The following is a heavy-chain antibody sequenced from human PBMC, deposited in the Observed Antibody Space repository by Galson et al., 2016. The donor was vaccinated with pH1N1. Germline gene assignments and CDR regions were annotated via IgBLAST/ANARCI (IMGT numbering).Heavy chain of an antibody. V-gene: IGHV3-23*01. CDR1: GFIFSSYA. Sequence: SLRLSCAASGFIFSSYAMTWVRQAPGKGPEWVSAISAASTRTYYPDSVKGRFNISRDNSKNTLYLQMNSLRAEDTAEYYCAKGGRVGTEGYYYALDVWGQGTTVIVSS. CDR2: ISAASTRT. CDR3: AKGGRVGTEGYYYALDV. J-gene: IGHJ6*02. D-gene: IGHD1/OR15-1a*01.